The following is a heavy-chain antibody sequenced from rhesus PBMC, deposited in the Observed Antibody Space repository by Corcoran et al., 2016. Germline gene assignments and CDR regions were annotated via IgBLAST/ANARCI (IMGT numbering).Heavy chain of an antibody. J-gene: IGHJ4*01. V-gene: IGHV4S7*01. CDR1: GGSISDSYY. CDR3: ARSHCTSTTCYLSYTYDY. CDR2: IYGSSGTT. D-gene: IGHD2-2*01. Sequence: QVQLQESGPGLVKPSETLSLTCAVSGGSISDSYYWNWIRPPPGKGLEWIGNIYGSSGTTDNNPSHKSRGTISKDTSKNQFSLKLSSVTAADTAVYYCARSHCTSTTCYLSYTYDYWGQGVLVTVSS.